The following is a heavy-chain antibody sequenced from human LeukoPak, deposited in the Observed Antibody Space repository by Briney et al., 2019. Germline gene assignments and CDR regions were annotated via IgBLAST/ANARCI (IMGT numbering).Heavy chain of an antibody. CDR2: ISSSSYI. V-gene: IGHV3-21*01. Sequence: PGGSLRLSCAASGFTFSSYSMNWVRQAPGKGLEWVSSISSSSYIYYADSVKGRFTISRDNAKNSLYLQMNSLRAEDTAVYYCARVPGLDAFDTWGQGTMVTVSS. J-gene: IGHJ3*02. CDR1: GFTFSSYS. CDR3: ARVPGLDAFDT.